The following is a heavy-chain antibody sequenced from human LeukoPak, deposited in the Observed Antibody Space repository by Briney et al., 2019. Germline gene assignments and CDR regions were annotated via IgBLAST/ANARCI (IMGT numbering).Heavy chain of an antibody. J-gene: IGHJ4*02. CDR2: IYHSGST. V-gene: IGHV4-30-2*01. Sequence: SETLSLTCAVSGGSISSGDYSWSWIRQPPGKGLEWIGYIYHSGSTSYNPSLKSRVTISIDRSKNQFSLKLSSVTAADTAVYYCAGDYGSGSYRFDCWGQGTLVTVSS. D-gene: IGHD3-10*01. CDR3: AGDYGSGSYRFDC. CDR1: GGSISSGDYS.